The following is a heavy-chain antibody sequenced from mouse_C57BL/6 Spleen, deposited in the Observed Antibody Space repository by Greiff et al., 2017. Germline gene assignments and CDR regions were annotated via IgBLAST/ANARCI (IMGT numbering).Heavy chain of an antibody. Sequence: VKLVESGAELVRPGASVTLSCKASGYTFTDYEMHWVKQTPVHGLEWIGAIDPETGGTAYNQKFKGKAILTADKSSSTAYMELRSLTSEDSAVYYCSGGYYEGGDYAMDYWGQGTSVTVSS. D-gene: IGHD2-4*01. CDR3: SGGYYEGGDYAMDY. CDR1: GYTFTDYE. J-gene: IGHJ4*01. V-gene: IGHV1-15*01. CDR2: IDPETGGT.